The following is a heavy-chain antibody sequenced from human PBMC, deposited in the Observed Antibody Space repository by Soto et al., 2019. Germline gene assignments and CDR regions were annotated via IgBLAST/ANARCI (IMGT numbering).Heavy chain of an antibody. CDR1: GFTFSRHG. J-gene: IGHJ4*02. V-gene: IGHV1-69*01. CDR2: IVPVFGRP. D-gene: IGHD5-12*01. CDR3: AREGSGYNF. Sequence: GGSLRLSCAASGFTFSRHGMSWVRQAPGQGLEWMGGIVPVFGRPNYAQRFRGRLTITADESTSTGYMELISLRSDDTAVYYCAREGSGYNFWGQGTQVTVSS.